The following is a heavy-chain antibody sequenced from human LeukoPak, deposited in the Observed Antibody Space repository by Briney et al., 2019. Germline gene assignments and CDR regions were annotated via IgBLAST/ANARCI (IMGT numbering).Heavy chain of an antibody. V-gene: IGHV3-49*03. CDR2: IRSKAYGGTA. CDR1: GFTFGDHG. J-gene: IGHJ4*02. D-gene: IGHD6-19*01. Sequence: QPGRSLRLSYTASGFTFGDHGLNWFRQAPGKGLEWVGFIRSKAYGGTAEYAASVKGRFTISRDDSENIAYAEMNSLKSEDTAVYYCARDLRAVAHDFDCWGQGTLVTVSS. CDR3: ARDLRAVAHDFDC.